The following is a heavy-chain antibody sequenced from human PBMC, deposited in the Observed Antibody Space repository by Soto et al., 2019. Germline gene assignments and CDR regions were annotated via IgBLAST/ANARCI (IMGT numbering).Heavy chain of an antibody. CDR3: TRGGIPYELDY. CDR2: ISGSGGST. D-gene: IGHD1-26*01. Sequence: GGSLRLSCAASGFTFSSYAMSWVRQAPGKGLEWVSAISGSGGSTYYADSVKGRFTISRDNSKNTLYLQMNSLRAEDTAVYYCTRGGIPYELDYWGQGTLVTVSS. V-gene: IGHV3-23*01. J-gene: IGHJ4*02. CDR1: GFTFSSYA.